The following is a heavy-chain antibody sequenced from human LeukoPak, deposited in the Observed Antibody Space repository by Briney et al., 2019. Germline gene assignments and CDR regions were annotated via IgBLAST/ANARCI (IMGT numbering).Heavy chain of an antibody. V-gene: IGHV1-69*05. CDR2: IIPISGTA. CDR3: ARTAFSGSYYDY. CDR1: GGTFSSYA. D-gene: IGHD1-26*01. J-gene: IGHJ4*02. Sequence: ASVKVSCKASGGTFSSYAISWVRQAPGQGLEWMGRIIPISGTANYAQKFQGRVTITTDESTSTAYMELSSLRSEDTAVYYCARTAFSGSYYDYWGQGTLVTVSS.